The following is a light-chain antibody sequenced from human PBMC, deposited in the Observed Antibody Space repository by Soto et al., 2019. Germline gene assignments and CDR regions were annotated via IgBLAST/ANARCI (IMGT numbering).Light chain of an antibody. CDR1: ISNIGSNT. CDR3: AAWDDSLNGPV. V-gene: IGLV1-44*01. Sequence: QSVLTQPPSASGTPGQRVTISCSGGISNIGSNTVNWYQQLPGTAPKLLMYNTNQRPSGVPDRFSGSKSGTSASLAISGLQSEDEADYYCAAWDDSLNGPVFGGGTKLTVL. CDR2: NTN. J-gene: IGLJ3*02.